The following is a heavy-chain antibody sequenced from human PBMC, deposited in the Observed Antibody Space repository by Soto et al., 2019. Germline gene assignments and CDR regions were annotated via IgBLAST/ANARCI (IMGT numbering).Heavy chain of an antibody. D-gene: IGHD2-15*01. J-gene: IGHJ5*02. V-gene: IGHV4-30-2*01. CDR2: IYHSGST. CDR3: AREGEDCSCGRCYGNWFDP. CDR1: GGSISSGGYS. Sequence: PSETLSLTCAVSGGSISSGGYSWSWIRQPPGKGLEWIGYIYHSGSTYYNPSLKSRVTISVDRSKNQFSLKLSSVTAADTAVYYCAREGEDCSCGRCYGNWFDPWGQGNLVPVSS.